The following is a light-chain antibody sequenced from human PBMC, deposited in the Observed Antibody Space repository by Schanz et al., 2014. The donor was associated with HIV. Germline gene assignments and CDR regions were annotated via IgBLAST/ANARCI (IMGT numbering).Light chain of an antibody. V-gene: IGLV1-36*01. J-gene: IGLJ2*01. Sequence: QSVLTQPPSVSGAPRQRVTISCSGSSSNVGNNAVNWYQQLPGKAPKLLIYYDDLLPSGVSDRFSGSKSGTSASLAISGLQPEDEADYYCAVWDDSLNLLFGGGTKLTVL. CDR1: SSNVGNNA. CDR2: YDD. CDR3: AVWDDSLNLL.